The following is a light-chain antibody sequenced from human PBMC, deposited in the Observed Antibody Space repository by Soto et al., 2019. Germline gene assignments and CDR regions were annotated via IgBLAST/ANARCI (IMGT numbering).Light chain of an antibody. CDR2: EVS. CDR1: SSDVGSYNL. V-gene: IGLV2-23*02. CDR3: CSYAGSSTFKV. Sequence: QSVLTQPASVSGSPGQSITISCTGTSSDVGSYNLVSWYQQHLGKAPKLMIYEVSKRPSGVSNRFSGSKSGNTASLTISGLQAEDEADYYCCSYAGSSTFKVFGGGTKLTVL. J-gene: IGLJ2*01.